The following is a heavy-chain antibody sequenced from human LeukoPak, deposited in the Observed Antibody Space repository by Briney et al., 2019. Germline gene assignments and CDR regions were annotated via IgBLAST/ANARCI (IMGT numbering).Heavy chain of an antibody. CDR2: INHRVST. Sequence: SETLSLTCAVYGGSFTDYYRSWVRQPPGKGLEWVGEINHRVSTNYNSSLTSRVTISVDRSKNQFSLKLSSVTAADTAVYFCAKVPHSTSSIDYWGQGAPVTVSS. CDR1: GGSFTDYY. D-gene: IGHD6-6*01. CDR3: AKVPHSTSSIDY. J-gene: IGHJ4*02. V-gene: IGHV4-34*01.